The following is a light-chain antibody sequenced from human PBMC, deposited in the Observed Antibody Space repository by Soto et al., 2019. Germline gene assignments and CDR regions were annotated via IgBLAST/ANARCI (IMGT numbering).Light chain of an antibody. CDR2: RND. Sequence: QSVVTQPPSASGTPGQRVTLTCSGSSSNIESNYVYWYQQVPGTAPRLLIYRNDQRPSGVPDRFSGSKSGASASLTISALRSEDGADYYCTVWDDSLRGRLFGGGTKLTVL. CDR1: SSNIESNY. CDR3: TVWDDSLRGRL. J-gene: IGLJ2*01. V-gene: IGLV1-47*01.